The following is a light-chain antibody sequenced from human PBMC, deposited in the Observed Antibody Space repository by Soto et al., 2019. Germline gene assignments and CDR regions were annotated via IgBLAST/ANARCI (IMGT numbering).Light chain of an antibody. V-gene: IGKV3-15*01. J-gene: IGKJ2*01. Sequence: EVVMTQSPATLSVFPGERVTLSCRASQSVSSSLAWYQQKPGQAPRLLIYSASTRATGIPARFSGSGSGTEFTPHLRRLEFEGFSVHYLSQVFYRFTFGQGTKLETK. CDR2: SAS. CDR3: SQVFYRFT. CDR1: QSVSSS.